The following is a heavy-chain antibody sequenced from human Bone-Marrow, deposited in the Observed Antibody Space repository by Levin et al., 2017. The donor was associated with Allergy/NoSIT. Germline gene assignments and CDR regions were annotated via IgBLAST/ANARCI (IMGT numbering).Heavy chain of an antibody. CDR3: TTDLDMTTVTTSYCYGMDV. Sequence: GGSLRLSCAASGFTFSNAWMSWVRQAPGKGLEWVGRIKSKTDGGTTDYAAPVKGRFTISRDDSKNTLYLQMNSLKTEDTAVYYCTTDLDMTTVTTSYCYGMDVWGQGTTVTVSS. J-gene: IGHJ6*02. V-gene: IGHV3-15*01. CDR2: IKSKTDGGTT. D-gene: IGHD4-17*01. CDR1: GFTFSNAW.